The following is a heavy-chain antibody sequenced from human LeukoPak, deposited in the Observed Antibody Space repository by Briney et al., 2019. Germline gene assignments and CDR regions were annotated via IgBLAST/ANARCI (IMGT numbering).Heavy chain of an antibody. V-gene: IGHV1-2*02. J-gene: IGHJ4*02. CDR3: ARAVTPHRLQPTLKY. Sequence: ASVKVSCKASGYTFTGYYMHWVRQAPGQGLEWMGWINPNSGGTNYAQKFQGRVTMTRDTSISTAYMELSRLRSDDTAVYYCARAVTPHRLQPTLKYWGQGTLVTVSS. CDR1: GYTFTGYY. D-gene: IGHD5-24*01. CDR2: INPNSGGT.